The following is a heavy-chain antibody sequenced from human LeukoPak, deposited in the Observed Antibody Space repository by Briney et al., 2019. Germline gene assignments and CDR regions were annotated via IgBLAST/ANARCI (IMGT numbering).Heavy chain of an antibody. CDR2: INPSGGST. Sequence: ASVKVSCKASGYTFTSYYMHRVRQAPGQGLEWMGIINPSGGSTSYAQKFQGRVTMTRDTSTSTVYMELSSLGSEETAVYYCARDGYSSCWGCGFRFDYWGQGTLVTVSS. D-gene: IGHD6-13*01. CDR1: GYTFTSYY. J-gene: IGHJ4*02. V-gene: IGHV1-46*01. CDR3: ARDGYSSCWGCGFRFDY.